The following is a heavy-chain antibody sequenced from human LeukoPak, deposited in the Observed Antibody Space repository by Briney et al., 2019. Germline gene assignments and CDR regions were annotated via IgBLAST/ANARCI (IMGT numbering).Heavy chain of an antibody. Sequence: PSETLSLTCTVSGGSISSSSYYWGWVRQPPGKGLEWIGSIYYSGSAYYNPSLKSRLTISVDTSKNQFSLKLSSVAAADTAVYYCARGGGSGRRLGYYWGQGTLVTVSS. CDR2: IYYSGSA. D-gene: IGHD3-10*01. CDR1: GGSISSSSYY. J-gene: IGHJ4*02. CDR3: ARGGGSGRRLGYY. V-gene: IGHV4-39*07.